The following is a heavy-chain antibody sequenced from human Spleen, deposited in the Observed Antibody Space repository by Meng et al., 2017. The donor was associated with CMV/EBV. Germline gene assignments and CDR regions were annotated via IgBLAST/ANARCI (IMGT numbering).Heavy chain of an antibody. D-gene: IGHD6-13*01. CDR3: AKGSATGPGRFEF. J-gene: IGHJ4*02. V-gene: IGHV3-21*01. CDR2: ISSSSTFL. Sequence: ASGFTLSPYSMHWVRQTPGKGLEWVSSISSSSTFLYYADSLKGRFTISRDNAKNSLYLLMNSLRVEDTAVYYCAKGSATGPGRFEFWGQGALVTVSS. CDR1: GFTLSPYS.